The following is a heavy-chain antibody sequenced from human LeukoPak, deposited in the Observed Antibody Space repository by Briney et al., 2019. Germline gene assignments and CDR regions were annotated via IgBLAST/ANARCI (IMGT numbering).Heavy chain of an antibody. CDR1: GYTFTSYY. Sequence: ASVKVSCKASGYTFTSYYIHWVRQAPGQRLEWMGWINAGNGNTKYSQKFQGRVTITRDTSASTAYMELSSLRSEDTAVYYCARDRSSSWYYYGMDVWGQGTTVTVSS. CDR2: INAGNGNT. CDR3: ARDRSSSWYYYGMDV. J-gene: IGHJ6*02. V-gene: IGHV1-3*01. D-gene: IGHD6-13*01.